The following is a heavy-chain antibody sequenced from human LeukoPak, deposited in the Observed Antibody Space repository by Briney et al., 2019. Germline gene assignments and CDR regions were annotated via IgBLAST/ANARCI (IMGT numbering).Heavy chain of an antibody. Sequence: SVNVSCKASGGTFSSYAISWVRQAPGQGLEWMGGIIPIFGTANYAQKFQGRVTITADESTSTAYMELSSLRSEDTAVYYCARQRSYSSSFDYWGQGTLVTVSS. D-gene: IGHD6-6*01. CDR3: ARQRSYSSSFDY. CDR2: IIPIFGTA. CDR1: GGTFSSYA. J-gene: IGHJ4*02. V-gene: IGHV1-69*13.